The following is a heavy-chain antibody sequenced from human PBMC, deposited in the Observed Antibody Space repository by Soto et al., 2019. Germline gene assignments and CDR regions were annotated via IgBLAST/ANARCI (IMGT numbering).Heavy chain of an antibody. D-gene: IGHD2-15*01. CDR2: INHSGST. J-gene: IGHJ6*02. CDR3: ARAQRPCSGGSCYSWYYYYGMDV. CDR1: GGSFSGYY. V-gene: IGHV4-34*01. Sequence: SETLSLTCAVYGGSFSGYYWSWIRQPPGKGLEWIGEINHSGSTNYNPSLKSRVTISVDTSKNQFSVKLSSVTAADTAVYYCARAQRPCSGGSCYSWYYYYGMDVWGQGTTVTVSS.